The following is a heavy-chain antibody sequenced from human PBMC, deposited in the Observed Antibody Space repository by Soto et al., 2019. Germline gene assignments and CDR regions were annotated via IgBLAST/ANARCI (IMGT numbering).Heavy chain of an antibody. J-gene: IGHJ4*02. V-gene: IGHV3-48*03. D-gene: IGHD2-8*01. CDR1: GFTFSNYE. Sequence: GGSLRLSCGASGFTFSNYEMNWVRQAPGKGLEWVSYISSSGSTMYYADSVKGRFAISRDNAKNSLYLQMNSLKVEDTAVYYCVRGGVYWGQGTLVTVSS. CDR3: VRGGVY. CDR2: ISSSGSTM.